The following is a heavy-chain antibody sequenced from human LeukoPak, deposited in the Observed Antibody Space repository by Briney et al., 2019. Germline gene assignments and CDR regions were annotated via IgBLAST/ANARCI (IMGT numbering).Heavy chain of an antibody. D-gene: IGHD2-15*01. V-gene: IGHV3-7*01. CDR1: GFTFSSYW. CDR2: IKQDGSEK. CDR3: ARVVVAANNWFDP. J-gene: IGHJ5*02. Sequence: GGSLRLSCAASGFTFSSYWMSWVRQAPGKGLEWVANIKQDGSEKYYVDSVKGRFTISRDNAKNSLYLQMNSLRAEDTAVYYCARVVVAANNWFDPWGQGTLVTVSS.